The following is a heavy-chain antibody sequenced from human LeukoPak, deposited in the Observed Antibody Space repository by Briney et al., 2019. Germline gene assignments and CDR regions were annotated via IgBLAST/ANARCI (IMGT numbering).Heavy chain of an antibody. CDR1: GFTFSDYY. CDR2: ISGSGSHT. CDR3: ARVGSTVAAGTPDY. D-gene: IGHD6-13*01. J-gene: IGHJ4*02. V-gene: IGHV3-11*06. Sequence: GGSLRLSCAASGFTFSDYYMSWIRPAPGKGLERLSYISGSGSHTTYADSVRGRFTISRDNAMNSLSLQVNSLRADDTAVYYCARVGSTVAAGTPDYWGQGTLVTVSS.